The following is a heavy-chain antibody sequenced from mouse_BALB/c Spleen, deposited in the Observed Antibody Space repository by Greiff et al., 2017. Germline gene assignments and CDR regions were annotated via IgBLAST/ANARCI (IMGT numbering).Heavy chain of an antibody. CDR1: GYTFTSYW. CDR2: IDPSDSET. J-gene: IGHJ3*01. Sequence: QVQLQQPGAELVKPGAPVKLSCKASGYTFTSYWMNWVKQRPGRGLEWIGRIDPSDSETHYNQKFKDKATLTVDKSSSTAYIQLSSLTSEDSAVYYCALYGYEFAYWGQGTLVTVSA. V-gene: IGHV1-69*02. CDR3: ALYGYEFAY. D-gene: IGHD1-2*01.